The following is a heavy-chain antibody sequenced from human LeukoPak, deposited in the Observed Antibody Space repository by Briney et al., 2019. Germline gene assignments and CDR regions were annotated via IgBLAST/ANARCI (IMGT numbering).Heavy chain of an antibody. CDR3: ARDWSPGPQYL. CDR1: GGSISGHY. D-gene: IGHD4-11*01. CDR2: IHYSGST. Sequence: SETLSLTCTVSGGSISGHYCNWIRQPPEKGLEWIGYIHYSGSTNYNPSLKSRVIISVDTSKNQFSLTLSSVTAADTAVYYCARDWSPGPQYLWGQGTLVTVSS. V-gene: IGHV4-59*11. J-gene: IGHJ4*02.